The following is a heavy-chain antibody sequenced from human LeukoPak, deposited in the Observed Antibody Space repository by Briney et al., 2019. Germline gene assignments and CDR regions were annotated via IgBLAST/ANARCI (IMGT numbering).Heavy chain of an antibody. CDR3: ARDWGYNWNDGGGGFDY. D-gene: IGHD1-20*01. V-gene: IGHV1-46*01. J-gene: IGHJ4*01. CDR2: INPSGGST. CDR1: GYTFTSYY. Sequence: ASVKVSCKASGYTFTSYYMHWVRQAPGQGLEWMGIINPSGGSTSYAQKFQGRVTMTTDTSTSTAYMELRSLRSDDTAVYYCARDWGYNWNDGGGGFDYWGHGTLVTVSS.